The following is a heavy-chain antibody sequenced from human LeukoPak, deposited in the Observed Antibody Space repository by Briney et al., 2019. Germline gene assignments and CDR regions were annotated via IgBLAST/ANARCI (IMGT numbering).Heavy chain of an antibody. V-gene: IGHV4-34*01. CDR3: ARRGYYYYGSGCYLRRGFDY. D-gene: IGHD3-10*01. CDR2: INHSGST. J-gene: IGHJ4*02. CDR1: GGSISSYY. Sequence: PSETLSLTCTVSGGSISSYYWSWIRQPPGKGLEWIGEINHSGSTNYNPSLKSRVTISVDTSKNQFSLKLSSVTAADTAVYYCARRGYYYYGSGCYLRRGFDYWGQGTLVTVSS.